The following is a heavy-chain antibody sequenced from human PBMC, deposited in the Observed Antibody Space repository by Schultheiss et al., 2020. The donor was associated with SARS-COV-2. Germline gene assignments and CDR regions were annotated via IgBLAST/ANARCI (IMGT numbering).Heavy chain of an antibody. Sequence: ASVKVSCKASGYTFTSYAMHWVRQAPGQGLEWMGWISAYNGNTNYAQKLQGRVTMTTDTSTSTAYMELSSLRSEDTAVYYCARGRYSSGRYPDAFDIWGQGTMVTVSS. CDR2: ISAYNGNT. D-gene: IGHD6-19*01. CDR1: GYTFTSYA. CDR3: ARGRYSSGRYPDAFDI. J-gene: IGHJ3*02. V-gene: IGHV1-18*01.